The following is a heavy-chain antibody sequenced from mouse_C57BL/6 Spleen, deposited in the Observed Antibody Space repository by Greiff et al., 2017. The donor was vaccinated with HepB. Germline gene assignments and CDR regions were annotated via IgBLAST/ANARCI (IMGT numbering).Heavy chain of an antibody. CDR2: ISPGDGDT. J-gene: IGHJ4*01. CDR3: ARSAHYAAMDY. V-gene: IGHV1-82*01. Sequence: QVQLQQSGPELVKPGASVKISCKASGFAFSSSWMNWVKQRPGKGLAWIGRISPGDGDTNYNGKLKGKATLTADKSSSTAYMQLSSLTSEDSAVDFCARSAHYAAMDYWGQGTSVTVSS. CDR1: GFAFSSSW. D-gene: IGHD1-2*01.